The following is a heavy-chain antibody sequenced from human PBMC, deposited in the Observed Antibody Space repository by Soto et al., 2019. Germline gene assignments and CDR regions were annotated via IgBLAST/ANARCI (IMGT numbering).Heavy chain of an antibody. Sequence: GASVKVSCKASGGTFSSYAISWVRQAPGQGLEWMGGIIPIFGTANYAQKFQGRVTITADESTSTAYMELSSLRSEDTAVYYCARAPFTAMVTGWYFDYWGQGTLVTVSS. V-gene: IGHV1-69*13. J-gene: IGHJ4*02. CDR3: ARAPFTAMVTGWYFDY. D-gene: IGHD5-18*01. CDR2: IIPIFGTA. CDR1: GGTFSSYA.